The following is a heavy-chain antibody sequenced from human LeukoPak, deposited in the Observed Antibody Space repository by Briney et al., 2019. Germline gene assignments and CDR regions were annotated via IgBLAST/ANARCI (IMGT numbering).Heavy chain of an antibody. CDR2: IHSSGGS. CDR1: GASISNYY. V-gene: IGHV4-4*09. CDR3: ARLGSYHDF. J-gene: IGHJ4*02. Sequence: KASETLSLTCTVSGASISNYYWSWIRQTPEKGLEWMGHIHSSGGSSYYPFLKSRLTLSIDTSRNQLSLKLPSVTAADTAVYFCARLGSYHDFWGQGALVTVSS. D-gene: IGHD1-26*01.